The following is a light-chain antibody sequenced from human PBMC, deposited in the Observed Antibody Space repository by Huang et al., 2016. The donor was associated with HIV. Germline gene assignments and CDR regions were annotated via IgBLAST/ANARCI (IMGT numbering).Light chain of an antibody. J-gene: IGKJ4*01. V-gene: IGKV3-15*01. CDR3: QQYNSWPPLT. Sequence: EIVMTQSPATLSVSPGERATLSCRASQNINNKFAWYQQIPGQAPRRLIYGASTRAPGFPARFSGSGSGTEFTLTISSLQSEDFALYYCQQYNSWPPLTFGGGTKVEIK. CDR2: GAS. CDR1: QNINNK.